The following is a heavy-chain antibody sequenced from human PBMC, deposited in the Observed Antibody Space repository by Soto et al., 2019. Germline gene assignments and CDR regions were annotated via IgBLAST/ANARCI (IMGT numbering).Heavy chain of an antibody. V-gene: IGHV4-59*01. J-gene: IGHJ4*02. Sequence: QVQLQESGPRLEKPSETLSLTCIVSGGSISNYYWSWIRQPPGKGLEWIGYIYYSGSTNYNPSLQSRVTISVDTSKNQFSLKLSSVTAADTAVYYCARAVLPATAPFDYWGQGTLVTVSS. D-gene: IGHD2-2*01. CDR3: ARAVLPATAPFDY. CDR1: GGSISNYY. CDR2: IYYSGST.